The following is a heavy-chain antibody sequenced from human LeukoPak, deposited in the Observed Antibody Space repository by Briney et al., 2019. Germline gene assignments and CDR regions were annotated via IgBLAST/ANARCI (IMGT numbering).Heavy chain of an antibody. D-gene: IGHD3-10*01. Sequence: SETLSLTCTVSGGSISSYYWSWIRQPPGKGLEWIGYIYYSGSTNYNPSLKCRVTISVDTSKNQFSLKLSSVTAADTAVYYCARLVGDYYGSGSYLFHYYYGMDVWGQGTTVTVSS. J-gene: IGHJ6*02. CDR2: IYYSGST. V-gene: IGHV4-59*08. CDR1: GGSISSYY. CDR3: ARLVGDYYGSGSYLFHYYYGMDV.